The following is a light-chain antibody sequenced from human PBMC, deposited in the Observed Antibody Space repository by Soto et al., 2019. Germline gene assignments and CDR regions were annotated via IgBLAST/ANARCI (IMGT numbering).Light chain of an antibody. V-gene: IGKV1-9*01. CDR3: QQLNSYPIT. J-gene: IGKJ5*01. Sequence: DFQLTQSPSFLSASVGDRVTITCRASQGIRSYLAWYQQKPGKAPKLLINAASTLQSGVPSRFSGSESGTEFTLTISSLQPEDSATYYCQQLNSYPITFGQGTRLENK. CDR2: AAS. CDR1: QGIRSY.